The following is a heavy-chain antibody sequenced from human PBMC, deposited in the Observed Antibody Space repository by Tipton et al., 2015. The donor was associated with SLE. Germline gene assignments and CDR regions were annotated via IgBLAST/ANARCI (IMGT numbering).Heavy chain of an antibody. Sequence: LRLSCTVSGGSISSSSYYWGWIRQPPGKGLEWIGIIYYSGSTYYNPSLKSRVTISVDTSKNQFSLKLSSVTAADTAVYYCARLRVISYYFDYWGQGTLVTVSS. J-gene: IGHJ4*02. V-gene: IGHV4-39*07. CDR3: ARLRVISYYFDY. D-gene: IGHD2-21*01. CDR2: IYYSGST. CDR1: GGSISSSSYY.